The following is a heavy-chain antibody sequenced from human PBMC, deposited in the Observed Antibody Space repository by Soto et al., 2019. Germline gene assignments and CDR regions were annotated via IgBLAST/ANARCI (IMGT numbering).Heavy chain of an antibody. CDR1: GFTFSSYG. Sequence: GGSLRLSCAASGFTFSSYGMHWVRQAPGKGLEWVAVIWYDGSNKYYADSVKGRFTISRDNSKNTLYLQMNSLRAEDTAVYYCARVGDFWSGYYYYYYYGMDVWGQGTTVTVS. CDR3: ARVGDFWSGYYYYYYYGMDV. D-gene: IGHD3-3*01. V-gene: IGHV3-33*01. J-gene: IGHJ6*02. CDR2: IWYDGSNK.